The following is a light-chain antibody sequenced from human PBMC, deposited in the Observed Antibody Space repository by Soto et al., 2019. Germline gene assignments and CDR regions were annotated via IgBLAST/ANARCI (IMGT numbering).Light chain of an antibody. CDR1: QSVGTN. J-gene: IGKJ4*01. CDR2: KTS. CDR3: QQYANWPLT. Sequence: EVVMTQSPATVSVSPGERTSLSCRASQSVGTNLGWYQQQPGQAPRLLISKTSTRATGVPARFSGSGSGTEFTLTISSLQSEDIAVYYCQQYANWPLTFGGRTKVDIK. V-gene: IGKV3-15*01.